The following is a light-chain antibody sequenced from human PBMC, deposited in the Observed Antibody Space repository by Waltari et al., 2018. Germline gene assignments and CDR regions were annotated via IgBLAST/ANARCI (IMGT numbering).Light chain of an antibody. CDR1: HSNIGNNY. CDR2: EDS. Sequence: QSVLTQPPSVSAAPGQRVTISSSGGHSNIGNNYVSWYRQFPGTAPKLLIYEDSERPSGVPGRFSGSKSGTSATLDITGLQAGDEADYYCGTWDSSLSGAVFGGGTHLTVL. V-gene: IGLV1-51*02. J-gene: IGLJ7*01. CDR3: GTWDSSLSGAV.